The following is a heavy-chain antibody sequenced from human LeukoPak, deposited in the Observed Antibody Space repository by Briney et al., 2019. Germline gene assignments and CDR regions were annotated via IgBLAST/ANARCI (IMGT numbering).Heavy chain of an antibody. V-gene: IGHV4-38-2*02. D-gene: IGHD4-17*01. J-gene: IGHJ4*02. CDR2: IYHSGST. Sequence: SETLSLTCAVSGYSISSGYYWGWIRQPPGKGLEWIGSIYHSGSTYYNPSLKSRVTISVDTSKNQFSLKLSSVTVADTAVYYCARDLMTTVTPGDYWGQGTLVTVSS. CDR1: GYSISSGYY. CDR3: ARDLMTTVTPGDY.